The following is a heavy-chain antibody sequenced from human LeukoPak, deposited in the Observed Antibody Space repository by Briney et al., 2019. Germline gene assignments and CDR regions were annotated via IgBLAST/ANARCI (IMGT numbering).Heavy chain of an antibody. CDR1: GGSISSSSYY. V-gene: IGHV4-39*01. CDR2: IYYSGST. D-gene: IGHD3-3*01. CDR3: ARTNGERITIFGVVTSYYYYMDV. Sequence: SETLSLTCTVSGGSISSSSYYWGWIRQPPGKGLEWIGSIYYSGSTYYNPSLKSRVTISVDTSKNQFSLKLSSVTAADTAVYYCARTNGERITIFGVVTSYYYYMDVWGKGTTVTVSS. J-gene: IGHJ6*03.